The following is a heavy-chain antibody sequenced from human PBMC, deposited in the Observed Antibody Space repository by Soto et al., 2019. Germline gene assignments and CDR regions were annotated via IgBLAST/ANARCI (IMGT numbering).Heavy chain of an antibody. CDR1: GFTFTSSA. D-gene: IGHD6-13*01. J-gene: IGHJ5*02. Sequence: SVKVSCTASGFTFTSSAVQWVRQARGQRLEWIGWIVVGSGNTNYAQKFQERVTITRDMSTSTAYMELSSLRSEDTAVYYCAADTRDEYSSNWPPWGQGTLVTVYS. CDR3: AADTRDEYSSNWPP. V-gene: IGHV1-58*01. CDR2: IVVGSGNT.